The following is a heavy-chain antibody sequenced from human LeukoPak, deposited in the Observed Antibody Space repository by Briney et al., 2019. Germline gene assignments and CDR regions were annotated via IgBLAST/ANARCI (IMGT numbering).Heavy chain of an antibody. CDR3: ARAGYSSGRGAFDI. Sequence: PSETLSLTCTDSGGSISSGSYFWGWIRQPPGKGLEWIGSVYYSGSTHYNPSLKSRVTISVDKSKNQFSLKLSSVTAADTAVYYCARAGYSSGRGAFDIWGQGTMVTVSS. CDR2: VYYSGST. V-gene: IGHV4-39*07. D-gene: IGHD6-19*01. J-gene: IGHJ3*02. CDR1: GGSISSGSYF.